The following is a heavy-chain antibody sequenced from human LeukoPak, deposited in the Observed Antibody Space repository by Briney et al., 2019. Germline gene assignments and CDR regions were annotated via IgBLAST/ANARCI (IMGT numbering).Heavy chain of an antibody. CDR1: GFTLSDYY. CDR3: AKDRGGSGYEPFDY. V-gene: IGHV3-11*01. J-gene: IGHJ4*02. Sequence: PGGSLRLSCAASGFTLSDYYMSWIRQAPGKGLEWVSYISGSGAATYYADSVKGRFTISRDKPKDSLYLQMNSLRAEDTAVYYCAKDRGGSGYEPFDYWGQGTLVTVSS. CDR2: ISGSGAAT. D-gene: IGHD5-12*01.